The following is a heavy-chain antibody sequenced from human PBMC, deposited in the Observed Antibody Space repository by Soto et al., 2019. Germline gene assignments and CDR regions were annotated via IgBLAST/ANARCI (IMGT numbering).Heavy chain of an antibody. Sequence: QVQLVQSGAEVKKPGSSVKVSCKASGGTFSSYAISWVRQAPGQGLEWMGGIIPIFGTANYARKFQGRVTITADESTSTAYMELSSLRSEDTAVYYCAGTYGGNSGSGWAVDYWGQGTLVTVSS. CDR3: AGTYGGNSGSGWAVDY. CDR1: GGTFSSYA. J-gene: IGHJ4*02. CDR2: IIPIFGTA. D-gene: IGHD3-10*01. V-gene: IGHV1-69*01.